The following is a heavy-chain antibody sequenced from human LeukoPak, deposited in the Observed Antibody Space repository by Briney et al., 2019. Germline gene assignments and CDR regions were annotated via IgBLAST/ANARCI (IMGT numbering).Heavy chain of an antibody. Sequence: GGSLRLSCAASGFTFRRYSMNWIRQAPGKGLEWISYINEGSNNIFYADSVKGRFTISRDNAKNSLHLQMNSLRVDDTAVYYCARDQGKIVLDYWGQGTLVTVSS. J-gene: IGHJ4*02. CDR1: GFTFRRYS. CDR2: INEGSNNI. D-gene: IGHD2/OR15-2a*01. V-gene: IGHV3-48*01. CDR3: ARDQGKIVLDY.